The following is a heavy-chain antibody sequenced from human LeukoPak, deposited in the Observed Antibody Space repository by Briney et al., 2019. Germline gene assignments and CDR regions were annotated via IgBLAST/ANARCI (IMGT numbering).Heavy chain of an antibody. Sequence: PSETLSLTCTVSGGSISSHYWSWIRQPPGKGLEWIGYIYYSGSTNYNPSLKSRVTISVDTSKNQFSLKLSSVTAADTAVYYCARDSAPYYYDSSGYYHYYYYMDVWGKGTTVTVSS. D-gene: IGHD3-22*01. J-gene: IGHJ6*03. CDR1: GGSISSHY. V-gene: IGHV4-59*11. CDR2: IYYSGST. CDR3: ARDSAPYYYDSSGYYHYYYYMDV.